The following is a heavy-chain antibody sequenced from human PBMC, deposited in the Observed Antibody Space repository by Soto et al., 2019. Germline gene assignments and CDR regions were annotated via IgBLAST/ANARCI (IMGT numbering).Heavy chain of an antibody. Sequence: GGSLRLSCAASGFTFSSYSMNWVRQAPGKGLEWVSSISSSSSYIYYADSVKGRFTISRDNAKNSLYLQMSSLRAEDTAVYYCARAETPDDVWGSYRPLDAFDIWGQGTMDTVSS. CDR3: ARAETPDDVWGSYRPLDAFDI. J-gene: IGHJ3*02. CDR2: ISSSSSYI. D-gene: IGHD3-16*02. V-gene: IGHV3-21*01. CDR1: GFTFSSYS.